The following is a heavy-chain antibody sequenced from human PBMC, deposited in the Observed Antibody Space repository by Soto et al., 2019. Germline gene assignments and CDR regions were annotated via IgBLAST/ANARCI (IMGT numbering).Heavy chain of an antibody. CDR2: IYSSGST. D-gene: IGHD3-22*01. J-gene: IGHJ4*02. CDR1: GGSISSYY. Sequence: SETLSLTCTVSGGSISSYYWSWIRQPPGKGLEWIGYIYSSGSTNYNPPLKSRVTISVDTSKNQFSLKLSSVTAADTAVYYCARGYYYDSSGYYPHWGQGTLVTVSS. V-gene: IGHV4-59*12. CDR3: ARGYYYDSSGYYPH.